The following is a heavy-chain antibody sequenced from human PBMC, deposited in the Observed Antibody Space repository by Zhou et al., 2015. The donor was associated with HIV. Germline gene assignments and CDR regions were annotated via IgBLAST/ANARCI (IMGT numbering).Heavy chain of an antibody. CDR1: GGTFRGYT. CDR3: TRGGFRGHGYAYY. Sequence: QVQLVQSGAEVKKPGSSVKVSCKASGGTFRGYTITWVRQAPGQGLEWMGGSIPGFSPPNYAQNFQDRVTMTADESTNTAYMELSNLKSEDTAVYYCTRGGFRGHGYAYYWGQGTLVTVSS. D-gene: IGHD2-2*01. CDR2: SIPGFSPP. J-gene: IGHJ4*02. V-gene: IGHV1-69*01.